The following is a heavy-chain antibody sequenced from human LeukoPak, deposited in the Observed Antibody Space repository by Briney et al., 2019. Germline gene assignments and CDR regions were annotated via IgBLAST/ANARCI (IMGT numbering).Heavy chain of an antibody. CDR2: ISAYNGNT. J-gene: IGHJ4*02. D-gene: IGHD3-9*01. V-gene: IGHV1-18*01. Sequence: ASVKVSCKASGYTFTSYGISWVRQAPGQGPEWMGWISAYNGNTNYAQKLQGRVTMTTDTSTSTAYMELRSLRSDDTAVYYCARDALRYFDWPLGGYWGQGTLVTVSS. CDR3: ARDALRYFDWPLGGY. CDR1: GYTFTSYG.